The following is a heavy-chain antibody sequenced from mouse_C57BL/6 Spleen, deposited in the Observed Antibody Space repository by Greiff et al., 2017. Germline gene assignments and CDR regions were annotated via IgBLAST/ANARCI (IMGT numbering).Heavy chain of an antibody. J-gene: IGHJ1*03. CDR1: GFSLSTSGMG. Sequence: QVTLKESGPGILQSSQTLSLSCSFSGFSLSTSGMGVSWIRQPTGTGLEWLAHIYWDDDKRYNPSLKSRLTISKDTSRNQVFLKITSVDTADTATYYYARRDYVDWYFEVWGTGTTVTVSS. V-gene: IGHV8-12*01. CDR2: IYWDDDK. D-gene: IGHD1-1*01. CDR3: ARRDYVDWYFEV.